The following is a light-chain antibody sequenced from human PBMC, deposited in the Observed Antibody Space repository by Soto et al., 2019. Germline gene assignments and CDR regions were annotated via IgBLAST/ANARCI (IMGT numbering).Light chain of an antibody. J-gene: IGKJ5*01. V-gene: IGKV3-15*01. CDR1: QSVSSN. Sequence: EIVMTQSPATLSVSPGERATLSCRASQSVSSNLAWYQQKPGQSPRLLIYDVSTRATDIPARFSGSGSGTEFTLTISSLQSEDFAVYDCQQYNNWPPITFGQGTRLELK. CDR3: QQYNNWPPIT. CDR2: DVS.